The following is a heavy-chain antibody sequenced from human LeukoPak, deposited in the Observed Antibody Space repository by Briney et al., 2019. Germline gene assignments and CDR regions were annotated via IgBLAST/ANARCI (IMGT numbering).Heavy chain of an antibody. J-gene: IGHJ4*02. CDR3: AREIYGDPDY. CDR2: ISSSGSTI. Sequence: TGGSLRLSCAASGFTFSSYWMNWVRQAPGKGLEWVSYISSSGSTIYYADSVKGRFTISRDNAKNSLYLQMNSLRAEDTAVYYCAREIYGDPDYWGQGTLVTVSS. V-gene: IGHV3-48*04. D-gene: IGHD4-17*01. CDR1: GFTFSSYW.